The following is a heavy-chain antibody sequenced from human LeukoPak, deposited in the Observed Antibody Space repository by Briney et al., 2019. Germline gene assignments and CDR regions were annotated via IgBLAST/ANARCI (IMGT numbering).Heavy chain of an antibody. CDR3: AKGDVYGPRGAFDI. Sequence: GGSLRLSCAASGFTFSSYAMNWVRQAPGKGLEWVSAISGSGGSTYYADSVKGRFTISRDNSKNTLYLRMNSLRAEDTAVYYCAKGDVYGPRGAFDIWGQGTMVTVSS. CDR2: ISGSGGST. J-gene: IGHJ3*02. V-gene: IGHV3-23*01. CDR1: GFTFSSYA. D-gene: IGHD2-8*01.